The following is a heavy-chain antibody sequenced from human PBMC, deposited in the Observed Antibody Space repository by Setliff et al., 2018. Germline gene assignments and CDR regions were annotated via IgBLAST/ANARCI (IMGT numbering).Heavy chain of an antibody. J-gene: IGHJ4*02. V-gene: IGHV1-3*01. Sequence: ASVKVSCKASGYTFTKYLLHWVRQAPGQRFEWMEWINADNGNTKYSQNFQGRVTITRDTSASTAYMELSSLRSEDTAVYYCASPLVDYDSSGTDCWGQGTLVTVSS. CDR2: INADNGNT. CDR3: ASPLVDYDSSGTDC. D-gene: IGHD3-22*01. CDR1: GYTFTKYL.